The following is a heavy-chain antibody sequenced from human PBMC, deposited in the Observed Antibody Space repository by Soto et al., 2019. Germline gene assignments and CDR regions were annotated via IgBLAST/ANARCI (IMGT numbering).Heavy chain of an antibody. V-gene: IGHV3-33*01. CDR1: GFTISTHG. D-gene: IGHD1-7*01. CDR2: IWYDGSNR. J-gene: IGHJ4*02. CDR3: AAATTWNFHFHY. Sequence: QVQLVESGGGVVQPGTSLRLSCAASGFTISTHGMHWVRQAPGKGLEWVANIWYDGSNRFYADSVKGRFTISKDNSKNTLYLQMSSLRAEDTAVYYCAAATTWNFHFHYWGQGTQVTVYS.